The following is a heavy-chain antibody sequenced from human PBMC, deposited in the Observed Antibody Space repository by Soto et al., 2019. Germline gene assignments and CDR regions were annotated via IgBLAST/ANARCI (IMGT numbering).Heavy chain of an antibody. Sequence: EVQLVESGGGLVQPGRSLRLSCAASGFTFDDYAMHWVRQAPGKGLEWVSGISWNSGSIGYADSVKGRFTISRDNAKNSLYLQMNSLRAEDTALYYCAKDMGPFSGSYKAGGHAFDIWGQGTMVTVSS. V-gene: IGHV3-9*01. CDR3: AKDMGPFSGSYKAGGHAFDI. CDR2: ISWNSGSI. D-gene: IGHD1-26*01. J-gene: IGHJ3*02. CDR1: GFTFDDYA.